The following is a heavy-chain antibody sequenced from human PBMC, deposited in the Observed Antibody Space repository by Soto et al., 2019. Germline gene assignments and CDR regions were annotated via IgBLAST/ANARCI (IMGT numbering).Heavy chain of an antibody. CDR3: ARARYYGSGAFDY. Sequence: GSLRLSCAASGFTFSSYWMHWVRQAPGKGLVWVSRINSDGSSTSYADSVKGRFTISRDNAKDTLYLQMNSLRAEDTAVYYCARARYYGSGAFDYWGQGTLVTVSS. CDR1: GFTFSSYW. J-gene: IGHJ4*02. CDR2: INSDGSST. D-gene: IGHD3-10*01. V-gene: IGHV3-74*01.